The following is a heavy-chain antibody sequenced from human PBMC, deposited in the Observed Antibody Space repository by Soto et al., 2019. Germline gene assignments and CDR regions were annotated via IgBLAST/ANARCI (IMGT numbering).Heavy chain of an antibody. Sequence: ASVKVSCKASGYTFTSYGISWVRQAPGQGLEWMGWISAYNGNTNYAQKLQGRVTMTTDTSTSTAYMELRSLRSDDTAVYYCARDSDYYDSSGYYILGDAFDIWGQGTMVTV. CDR1: GYTFTSYG. J-gene: IGHJ3*02. CDR3: ARDSDYYDSSGYYILGDAFDI. V-gene: IGHV1-18*01. CDR2: ISAYNGNT. D-gene: IGHD3-22*01.